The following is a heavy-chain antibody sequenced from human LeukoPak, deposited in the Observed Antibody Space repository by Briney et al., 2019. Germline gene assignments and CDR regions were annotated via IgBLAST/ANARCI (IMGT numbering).Heavy chain of an antibody. CDR2: IIPIFGTA. J-gene: IGHJ4*02. Sequence: SVKVSCKASGGTCSSYASSWVRQAAGQGREGMGGIIPIFGTANYAQKFQGRVTITADESTSTAYMELSSLRSEDTAVYYCAREESSGYYYDYWGQGTLVTVSS. CDR1: GGTCSSYA. CDR3: AREESSGYYYDY. D-gene: IGHD3-22*01. V-gene: IGHV1-69*01.